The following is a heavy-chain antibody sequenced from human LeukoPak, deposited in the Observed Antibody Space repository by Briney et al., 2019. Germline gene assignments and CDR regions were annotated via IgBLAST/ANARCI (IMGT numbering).Heavy chain of an antibody. V-gene: IGHV4-61*02. D-gene: IGHD2-2*01. CDR2: IYTSGST. CDR1: GGSISSGSYY. Sequence: SETLSLTCTVSGGSISSGSYYWSWIRQPAGKGLEWIGRIYTSGSTNYNPSLKSRVTISVDTSKNQFSLKLSSVTAADTAVYCCAREHSSCIIGSTGCETYFDYWGQGTLVTVSS. J-gene: IGHJ4*02. CDR3: AREHSSCIIGSTGCETYFDY.